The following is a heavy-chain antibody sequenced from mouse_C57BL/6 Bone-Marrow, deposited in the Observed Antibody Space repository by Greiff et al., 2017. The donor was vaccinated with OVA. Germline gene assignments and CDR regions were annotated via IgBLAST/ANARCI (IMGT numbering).Heavy chain of an antibody. CDR1: GFTFNTYA. CDR2: IRSKSSNYAT. V-gene: IGHV10-3*01. Sequence: DVHLVESGGGLVQPKGSLKLSCAASGFTFNTYAMHWVRQAPGKGLEWVARIRSKSSNYATYYADSVKDRFTISRDDSQSMLYLQMNNLKTEDTAMYYCVRTYSNYVRWYFDVWGTGTTVTVSS. D-gene: IGHD2-5*01. J-gene: IGHJ1*03. CDR3: VRTYSNYVRWYFDV.